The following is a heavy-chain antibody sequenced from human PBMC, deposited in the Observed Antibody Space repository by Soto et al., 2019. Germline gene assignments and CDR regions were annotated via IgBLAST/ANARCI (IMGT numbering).Heavy chain of an antibody. CDR2: IYYSGST. CDR3: ARDRLWGSGGMDV. CDR1: GGSISSGGYY. D-gene: IGHD3-10*01. J-gene: IGHJ6*02. V-gene: IGHV4-31*03. Sequence: SETLSLTCTVSGGSISSGGYYWSWIRQHPGKGLEWIGYIYYSGSTYYNPSLKSRVTISVDTSKNQFSLKLSSVTAADTAVYYCARDRLWGSGGMDVWGQGTTVTVSS.